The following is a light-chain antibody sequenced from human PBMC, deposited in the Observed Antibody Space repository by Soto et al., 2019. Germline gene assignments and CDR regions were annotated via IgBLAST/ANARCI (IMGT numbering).Light chain of an antibody. J-gene: IGKJ1*01. Sequence: EIVMTQSPATLSVSPGQRATLSCRASQSVSGKLGWYQHKPGQAPRLLVYGASTRATGVPARFSGSGSGTEFTLTISSLQPDDFATYYCQHYNSYSEAFGQGTKVDIK. V-gene: IGKV3-15*01. CDR3: QHYNSYSEA. CDR1: QSVSGK. CDR2: GAS.